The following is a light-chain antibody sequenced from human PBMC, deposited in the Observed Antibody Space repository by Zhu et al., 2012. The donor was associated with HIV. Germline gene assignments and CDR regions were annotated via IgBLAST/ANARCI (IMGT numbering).Light chain of an antibody. CDR2: DAS. CDR3: QKYNSAPWT. Sequence: DIQMTQSPSSLSASVGDTVIITCRASQGISKYLAWYQQKPGNAPKLLIFDASTLQSGVPSRFRGSRSGTEFTLTIDSLQPEDVAVYYCQKYNSAPWTFGQGTKVEIK. CDR1: QGISKY. J-gene: IGKJ1*01. V-gene: IGKV1-27*01.